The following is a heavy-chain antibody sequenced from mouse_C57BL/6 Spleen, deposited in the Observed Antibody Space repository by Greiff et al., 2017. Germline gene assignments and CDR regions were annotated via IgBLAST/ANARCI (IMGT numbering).Heavy chain of an antibody. J-gene: IGHJ2*01. CDR3: HYYGSPYYFDY. V-gene: IGHV1-22*01. CDR1: GYTFTDYN. D-gene: IGHD1-1*01. CDR2: INPNNGGT. Sequence: EVKLQESGPELVKPGASVKMSCKASGYTFTDYNMHWVKQSHGKSLEWIGYINPNNGGTSYNQKFKGKATLTVNKSSSTAYMELRSLTSEDSAVYYCHYYGSPYYFDYWGQGTTLTVSS.